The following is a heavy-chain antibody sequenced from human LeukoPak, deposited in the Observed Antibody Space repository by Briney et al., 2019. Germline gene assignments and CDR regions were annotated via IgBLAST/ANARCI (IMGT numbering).Heavy chain of an antibody. CDR2: INPSGGST. J-gene: IGHJ6*03. CDR3: ARGLPVKYYYYYMDV. V-gene: IGHV1-46*01. D-gene: IGHD2-15*01. Sequence: ASVKVSCKASGYTFTSYYMHWVRQAPGQGLEWMGLINPSGGSTSYAQKFQGRVTMTRDMSTSTVYMELNSLRSEDTAVYYCARGLPVKYYYYYMDVWGKGTTVTVSS. CDR1: GYTFTSYY.